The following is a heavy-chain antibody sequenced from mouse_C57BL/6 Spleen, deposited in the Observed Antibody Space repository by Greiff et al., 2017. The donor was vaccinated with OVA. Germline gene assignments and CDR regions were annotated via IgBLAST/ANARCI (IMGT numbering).Heavy chain of an antibody. J-gene: IGHJ4*01. D-gene: IGHD2-3*01. CDR2: ISDGGSYT. CDR1: GFTFSSYA. V-gene: IGHV5-4*01. CDR3: ARSKDGYYGGAMDY. Sequence: EVQLVESGGGLVKPGGSLKLSCAASGFTFSSYAMSWVRQTPEKRLEWVATISDGGSYTYYPDNVKGRFTISRDNAKNNLYLQMSHLKSEDTAMYYCARSKDGYYGGAMDYWGQGTSVTVSS.